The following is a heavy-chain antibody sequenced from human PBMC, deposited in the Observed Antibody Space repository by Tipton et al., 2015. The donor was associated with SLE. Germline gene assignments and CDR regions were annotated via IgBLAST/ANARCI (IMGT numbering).Heavy chain of an antibody. CDR2: IDSSGNT. Sequence: TLSLTCSVSGTSISTYSWHWIRQPAGEALQWLGHIDSSGNTYYNPSLRSRVSISVDVSRNQFSLTLNSVTAADTATYSCARETGTYYSTWFDSWGQGTLVTVSS. V-gene: IGHV4-4*07. CDR3: ARETGTYYSTWFDS. J-gene: IGHJ5*01. CDR1: GTSISTYS. D-gene: IGHD1-26*01.